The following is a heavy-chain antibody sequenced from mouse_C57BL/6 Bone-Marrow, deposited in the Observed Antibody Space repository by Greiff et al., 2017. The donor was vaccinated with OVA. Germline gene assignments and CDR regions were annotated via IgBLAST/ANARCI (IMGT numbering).Heavy chain of an antibody. CDR2: IHPNSGST. CDR1: GYTFTSYW. D-gene: IGHD2-10*01. J-gene: IGHJ1*03. V-gene: IGHV1-64*01. CDR3: ARPYSLRYFDV. Sequence: VQLQQPGAELVKPGASVKLSCKASGYTFTSYWMHWVKQRPGQGLEWIGMIHPNSGSTNYNEKFKSKATLTVDKSSSTAYMQLSSLTSEDSAVYYCARPYSLRYFDVWGTGTTVTVSS.